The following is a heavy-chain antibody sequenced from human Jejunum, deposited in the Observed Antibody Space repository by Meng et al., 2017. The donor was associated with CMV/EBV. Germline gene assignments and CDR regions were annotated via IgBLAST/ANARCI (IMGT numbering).Heavy chain of an antibody. Sequence: LSCVGTGFMISSPWMNWVRQDPGKGLEWVGRIKNRDKGQSTDYSPSVQGRFFISRDDSKNTLFLQMNSLNNEDTAVYFCAREDYGLIDWGQGTLVTVSS. CDR2: IKNRDKGQST. V-gene: IGHV3-15*07. D-gene: IGHD2-8*01. CDR3: AREDYGLID. J-gene: IGHJ4*02. CDR1: GFMISSPW.